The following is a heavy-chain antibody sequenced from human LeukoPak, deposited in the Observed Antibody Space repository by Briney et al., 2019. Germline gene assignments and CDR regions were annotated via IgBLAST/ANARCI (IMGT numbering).Heavy chain of an antibody. CDR3: ARGRTGDYRRYYYFGMDV. V-gene: IGHV3-66*01. Sequence: PGGSLRLSCAASGFSVNSNYMSWVRQAPGKGREWVSGIYSGGSTYYADFVKGRFTISRDNSKNTVYLQMNSLSAEDTAVYYCARGRTGDYRRYYYFGMDVWGQGTTVTV. J-gene: IGHJ6*02. CDR2: IYSGGST. CDR1: GFSVNSNY. D-gene: IGHD4-17*01.